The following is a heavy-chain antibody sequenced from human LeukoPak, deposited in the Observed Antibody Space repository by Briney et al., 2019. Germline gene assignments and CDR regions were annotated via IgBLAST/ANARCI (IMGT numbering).Heavy chain of an antibody. D-gene: IGHD1-26*01. CDR1: GGSIGSYY. Sequence: SETLSLTCTVSGGSIGSYYWGWIRQPPGKGLEWIGNIYYAGGTFDNPSLKSRVTMSVDTSKNQFSLKLNSVTAADTAVYYRARLGGTYLTYWYFDLWGRGALVTVSS. CDR2: IYYAGGT. CDR3: ARLGGTYLTYWYFDL. V-gene: IGHV4-59*04. J-gene: IGHJ2*01.